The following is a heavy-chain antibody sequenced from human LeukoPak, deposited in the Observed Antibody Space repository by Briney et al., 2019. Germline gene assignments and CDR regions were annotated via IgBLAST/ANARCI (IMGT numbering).Heavy chain of an antibody. J-gene: IGHJ4*02. Sequence: SVKVSCKASGGTFSSYAISWVRQAPGQGLEWMGRIIPILGIANYAQKFQGRVTITADKSTSTAYMELSSLRSEDTAVYYCARDSTGGYHFDYWGQGTLVTVSS. CDR2: IIPILGIA. CDR1: GGTFSSYA. V-gene: IGHV1-69*04. D-gene: IGHD3-22*01. CDR3: ARDSTGGYHFDY.